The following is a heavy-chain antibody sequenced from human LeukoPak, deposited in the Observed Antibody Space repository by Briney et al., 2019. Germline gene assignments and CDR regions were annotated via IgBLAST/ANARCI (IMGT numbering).Heavy chain of an antibody. CDR1: GGSISSSSYY. J-gene: IGHJ4*02. V-gene: IGHV4-39*01. Sequence: SETLSLTCTVSGGSISSSSYYWGWIRQPPGKGLEWIGSIYYSGSTYYNPSLKSRVTISVDTSKNQFSLKLSSVTAADTAVYYCARLGESELPEPYCFDYWGQGTLVTVSS. CDR2: IYYSGST. CDR3: ARLGESELPEPYCFDY. D-gene: IGHD1-26*01.